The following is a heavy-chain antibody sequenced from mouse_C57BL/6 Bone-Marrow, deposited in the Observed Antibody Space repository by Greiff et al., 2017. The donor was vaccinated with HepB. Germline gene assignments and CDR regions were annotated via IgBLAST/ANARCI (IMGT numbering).Heavy chain of an antibody. Sequence: QVQLKESGPELVRPGVSVKISCKGSGYTFTDYAMHWVKQSHAKSLEWIGVISTYYGDASYNQKFKDKATMTVDKSSSTAYMELTRLTSEDAAVYYCARLYGGLYYYAMAYWGQGTSVTVSS. CDR3: ARLYGGLYYYAMAY. CDR2: ISTYYGDA. CDR1: GYTFTDYA. J-gene: IGHJ4*01. D-gene: IGHD1-2*01. V-gene: IGHV1-67*01.